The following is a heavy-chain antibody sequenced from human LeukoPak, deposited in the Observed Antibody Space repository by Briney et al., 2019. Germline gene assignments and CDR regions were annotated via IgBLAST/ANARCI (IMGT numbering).Heavy chain of an antibody. CDR1: GFTFSSYA. Sequence: GGSLRLSCAASGFTFSSYAMSWVRQAPGKGLEWVSAISGSGGSTYYADSVKGRFTISRDNSKNTLYLQMNSLRAEDTAVYYCAKSIDSSSWYGWFDPWGQGTLVTVSS. CDR3: AKSIDSSSWYGWFDP. J-gene: IGHJ5*02. V-gene: IGHV3-23*01. D-gene: IGHD6-13*01. CDR2: ISGSGGST.